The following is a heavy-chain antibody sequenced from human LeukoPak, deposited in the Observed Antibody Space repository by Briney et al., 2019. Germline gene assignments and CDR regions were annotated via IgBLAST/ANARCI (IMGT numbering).Heavy chain of an antibody. CDR1: GGTFSSYA. V-gene: IGHV1-69*13. J-gene: IGHJ1*01. CDR2: IIPIFGTA. CDR3: ARICSSTSCYEYFQH. D-gene: IGHD2-2*01. Sequence: SVKVSCKASGGTFSSYAISWVRQAPGQGLEWMGGIIPIFGTANYAQKFQGRVTITSDESTSTAYMELSSLRSEDTAAYYCARICSSTSCYEYFQHWGQGTLVTVSS.